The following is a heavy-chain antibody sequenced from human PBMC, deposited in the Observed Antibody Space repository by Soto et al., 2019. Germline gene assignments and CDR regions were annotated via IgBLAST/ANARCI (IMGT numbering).Heavy chain of an antibody. V-gene: IGHV3-30*18. CDR3: AKGYSSSWLGYFDY. J-gene: IGHJ4*02. CDR2: ISSDGSNK. CDR1: GFSFSSYG. Sequence: QVQLVESGGGVVQPGTSLRLSCAASGFSFSSYGIHWVRQAPGKGLEWVAVISSDGSNKYFADSVKGRFTISRDNSNNTLYLQMNSLRTEDTAVYYCAKGYSSSWLGYFDYWGQGTLVTVSS. D-gene: IGHD6-13*01.